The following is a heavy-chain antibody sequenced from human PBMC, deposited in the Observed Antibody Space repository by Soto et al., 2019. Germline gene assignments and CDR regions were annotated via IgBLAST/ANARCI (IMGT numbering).Heavy chain of an antibody. CDR3: ARGSHTIFGVVIMVDYYYGMDV. V-gene: IGHV3-64*01. CDR1: GFTFSSYA. CDR2: ISSNGGST. Sequence: GGSLRLSCAASGFTFSSYAMHWVRQAPGKGLEYVSAISSNGGSTYYANSVKGRFTISRDNSKNTLYLQMGSLRAEDMAVYYCARGSHTIFGVVIMVDYYYGMDVWGQGTTVTVSS. J-gene: IGHJ6*02. D-gene: IGHD3-3*01.